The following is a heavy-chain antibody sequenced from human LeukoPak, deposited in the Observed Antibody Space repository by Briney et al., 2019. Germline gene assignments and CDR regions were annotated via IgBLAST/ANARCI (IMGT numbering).Heavy chain of an antibody. V-gene: IGHV3-33*01. CDR3: ARDPPMYYYDEPGSRDAFDI. CDR1: GFTLSSYG. D-gene: IGHD3-22*01. J-gene: IGHJ3*02. Sequence: GGSLRLSCAASGFTLSSYGMQWVRQAPGKGLEWVAVIWYDGSNKYYAESVKGRFTISRDNSKNTLHLQMNSLRAEDTAVYYCARDPPMYYYDEPGSRDAFDIWGQGTMVTVSS. CDR2: IWYDGSNK.